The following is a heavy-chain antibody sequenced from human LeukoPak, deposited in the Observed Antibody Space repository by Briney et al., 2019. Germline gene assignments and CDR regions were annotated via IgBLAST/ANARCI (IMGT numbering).Heavy chain of an antibody. CDR2: IYYSGST. CDR1: GGSISSSSYY. Sequence: SETLSLTCTVSGGSISSSSYYWGWIRQPPGKGLEWIGSIYYSGSTYYNPSLKSRVTISVDTSKNQFSPKLRSVTAADTAAYYCARPVPSRLGWFDPWGQGTLVTVSS. CDR3: ARPVPSRLGWFDP. J-gene: IGHJ5*02. D-gene: IGHD1-1*01. V-gene: IGHV4-39*01.